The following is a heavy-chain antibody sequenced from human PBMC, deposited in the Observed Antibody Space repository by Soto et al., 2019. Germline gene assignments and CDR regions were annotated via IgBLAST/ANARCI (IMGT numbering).Heavy chain of an antibody. J-gene: IGHJ6*02. Sequence: PSVTLSVTCTVSGGSISSGGYYWSWIRQHPGKGLEWIGYIYYSGSTYYNPSLKSRVTISVDTSKNQFSLKLSSVTAADTAVYYCARDLRFRGFYGMDVWGQGTTVTVSS. CDR1: GGSISSGGYY. CDR3: ARDLRFRGFYGMDV. CDR2: IYYSGST. V-gene: IGHV4-31*03. D-gene: IGHD3-10*01.